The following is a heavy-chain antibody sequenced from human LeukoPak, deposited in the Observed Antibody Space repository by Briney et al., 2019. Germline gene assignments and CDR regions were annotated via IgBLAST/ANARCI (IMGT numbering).Heavy chain of an antibody. Sequence: PSETLSLTCTVSGGSISSYYWSWIRQPPGEGLEWIGYIYYSGSTNYNPSLKSRVTISVDTSKNQFSLKLSSVTAADTAVYYCARVLYYDSSGYYSYDAFDIWGQGTMVTVSS. CDR1: GGSISSYY. CDR3: ARVLYYDSSGYYSYDAFDI. J-gene: IGHJ3*02. D-gene: IGHD3-22*01. V-gene: IGHV4-59*01. CDR2: IYYSGST.